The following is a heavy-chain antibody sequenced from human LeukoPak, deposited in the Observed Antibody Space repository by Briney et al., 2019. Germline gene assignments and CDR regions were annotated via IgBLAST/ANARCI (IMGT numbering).Heavy chain of an antibody. CDR2: IYPGDSDA. V-gene: IGHV5-51*01. J-gene: IGHJ4*02. CDR1: GYSFTSYW. Sequence: GESLKISCQGSGYSFTSYWIGWVRQMPGKGLKWMGIIYPGDSDARYSPSFQGQVTISADKSVSTAYLQWSSLKASDTAMYYCARRRDLYSGSYYPFDYRGQGTLVTVSS. CDR3: ARRRDLYSGSYYPFDY. D-gene: IGHD1-26*01.